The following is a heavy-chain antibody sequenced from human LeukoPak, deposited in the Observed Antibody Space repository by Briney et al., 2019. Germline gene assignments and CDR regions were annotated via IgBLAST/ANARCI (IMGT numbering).Heavy chain of an antibody. J-gene: IGHJ5*02. Sequence: GGSLRLSCAASGFILSSYGMHWVRQAPGKGLEWEAFIRYDGSDKFYADSVKGRFTISRDNSKNTLYLQMSSLRADDTAVYYCAARPYCTTATCPKTNWFDPWGQGTLVTVSS. D-gene: IGHD2-8*01. CDR2: IRYDGSDK. CDR3: AARPYCTTATCPKTNWFDP. V-gene: IGHV3-30*02. CDR1: GFILSSYG.